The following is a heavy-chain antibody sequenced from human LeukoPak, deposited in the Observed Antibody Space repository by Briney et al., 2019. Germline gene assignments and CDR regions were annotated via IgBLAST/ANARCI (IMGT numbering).Heavy chain of an antibody. J-gene: IGHJ2*01. D-gene: IGHD4-17*01. CDR3: ARDPAVTTRDNWYFDL. CDR2: IYHSGST. CDR1: GGSISSNNW. Sequence: SETLSLTCAVSGGSISSNNWWSWVRQPPGKGLEWIGDIYHSGSTNYNPSVKSRVTISVDKSKNQFSLKLSSVTAAGTAVYYCARDPAVTTRDNWYFDLWGRGTLVTVSS. V-gene: IGHV4-4*02.